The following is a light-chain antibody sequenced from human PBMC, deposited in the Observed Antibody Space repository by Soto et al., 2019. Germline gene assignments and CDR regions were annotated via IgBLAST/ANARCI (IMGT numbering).Light chain of an antibody. CDR2: GAS. J-gene: IGKJ1*01. CDR1: QSVSSYY. CDR3: QQYGTARPWT. V-gene: IGKV3-20*01. Sequence: EIVLTQSPGTLSLSPGERATLSCRASQSVSSYYLAWYQQRPGQAPRLLIHGASSRATGIPDRFRGSGSGTDFTLTISRLEPEDFAGYYCQQYGTARPWTFGQGTRVEIK.